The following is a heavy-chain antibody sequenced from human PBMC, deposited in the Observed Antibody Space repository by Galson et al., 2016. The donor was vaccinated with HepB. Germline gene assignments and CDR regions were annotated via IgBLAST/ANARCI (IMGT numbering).Heavy chain of an antibody. CDR1: GGTFGSSA. J-gene: IGHJ6*02. D-gene: IGHD3-9*01. CDR3: ARADLTIEEDGYFYSGLDV. V-gene: IGHV1-69*13. CDR2: IIPNFGTA. Sequence: SVKVSCKASGGTFGSSAINWVRQAPGQGLEWMGGIIPNFGTAEYAQTFQGRVAIIADESTSTAYMELSSLRSDDTAIYYCARADLTIEEDGYFYSGLDVWGQGTTVTVSS.